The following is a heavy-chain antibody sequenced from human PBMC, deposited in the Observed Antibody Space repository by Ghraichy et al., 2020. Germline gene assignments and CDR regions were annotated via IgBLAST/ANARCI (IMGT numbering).Heavy chain of an antibody. CDR1: GFTFSSYA. CDR3: AKGGMYYDILTGYAYFDY. V-gene: IGHV3-23*01. CDR2: ISGSGGST. Sequence: LSLTCAASGFTFSSYAMSWVRQAPGKGLEWVSSISGSGGSTYYADSVKGRFTISGDNSKNTLYLQMNSLRAEDTAVYYCAKGGMYYDILTGYAYFDYWGQGTLVTVSS. D-gene: IGHD3-9*01. J-gene: IGHJ4*02.